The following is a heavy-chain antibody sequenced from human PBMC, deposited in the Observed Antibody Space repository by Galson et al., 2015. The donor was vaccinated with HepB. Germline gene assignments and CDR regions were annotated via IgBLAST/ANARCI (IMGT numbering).Heavy chain of an antibody. CDR2: IIPIFGTA. D-gene: IGHD3-22*01. V-gene: IGHV1-69*13. CDR1: GGTFSSYA. CDR3: ARDGVGGYYDSSGMDV. Sequence: SVKVSCKASGGTFSSYAISWVRQAPGQGLEWMGGIIPIFGTANYAQKFQGRVTITADESTSTAYMELSSLRSEDTAVYYCARDGVGGYYDSSGMDVWGKGTTVTVSS. J-gene: IGHJ6*03.